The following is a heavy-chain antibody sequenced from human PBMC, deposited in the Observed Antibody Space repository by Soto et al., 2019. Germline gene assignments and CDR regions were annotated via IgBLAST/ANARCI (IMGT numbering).Heavy chain of an antibody. CDR1: GFTFSSYW. D-gene: IGHD2-8*01. V-gene: IGHV3-7*01. Sequence: EVQLVESGGGLVQPGGSLRLSCAASGFTFSSYWMSWVRQAPGKGLEWVANIKQDGSEKYYVDSVKGRFTISRDNAKNSLYLQMNSLRAEDTAVYYCARYCTNGVCYPHDAFDIWGQGTMVTVSS. J-gene: IGHJ3*02. CDR2: IKQDGSEK. CDR3: ARYCTNGVCYPHDAFDI.